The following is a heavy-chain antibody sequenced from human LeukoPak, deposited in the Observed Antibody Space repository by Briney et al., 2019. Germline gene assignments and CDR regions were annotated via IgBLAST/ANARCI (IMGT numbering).Heavy chain of an antibody. Sequence: ASVKVSCKASGYTFTSYYMHWVRQAPGQGLEWMGIINPSGGSTSYAQKLQGRVTITRDTSASTAYMELGSLRSEDTAVYYCARRYCSGTSCYSPLDYWGQGTLVTVSS. CDR1: GYTFTSYY. CDR2: INPSGGST. CDR3: ARRYCSGTSCYSPLDY. J-gene: IGHJ4*02. V-gene: IGHV1-46*01. D-gene: IGHD2-2*01.